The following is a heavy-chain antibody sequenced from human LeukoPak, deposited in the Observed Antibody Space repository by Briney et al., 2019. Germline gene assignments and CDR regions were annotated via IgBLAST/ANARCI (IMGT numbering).Heavy chain of an antibody. CDR3: ARDPDSSGWFDY. J-gene: IGHJ4*02. CDR1: GYTFTSYG. Sequence: ASVKVSCKASGYTFTSYGISWVRQASGQGLEWMGWISAYNGNTNYAQKFQGRVTITADKSTSTAYMELSSLRSEDTAVYYCARDPDSSGWFDYWGQGTLVTVSS. V-gene: IGHV1-18*01. D-gene: IGHD6-19*01. CDR2: ISAYNGNT.